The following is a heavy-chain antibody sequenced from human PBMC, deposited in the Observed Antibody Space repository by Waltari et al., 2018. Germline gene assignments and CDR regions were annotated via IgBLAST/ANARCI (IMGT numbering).Heavy chain of an antibody. Sequence: EVQLVESGGGLVQPGGSLRRSCAASGFTFSSYWMSWVRQAPGKGLEWGANIKQDGSEKYYVDSVKGRFTIAIDNAKNSLYLQMNSLRAEDTAVYYCARDLGQQLAYYYYYGMDVWGQGTTVTVSS. V-gene: IGHV3-7*01. CDR1: GFTFSSYW. CDR3: ARDLGQQLAYYYYYGMDV. CDR2: IKQDGSEK. D-gene: IGHD6-13*01. J-gene: IGHJ6*02.